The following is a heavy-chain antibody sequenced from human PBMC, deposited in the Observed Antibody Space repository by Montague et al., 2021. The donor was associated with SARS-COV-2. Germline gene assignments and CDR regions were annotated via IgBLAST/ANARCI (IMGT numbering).Heavy chain of an antibody. CDR3: SRGYKFGPFEL. D-gene: IGHD1-1*01. Sequence: SLRLSCAASGFTFDDYGLRWVRQAPGKGLEWVSGIPRNGDNTVYGDSMKGRFTISRDNPKNFLYLQMNSLTAEDTALYYCSRGYKFGPFELWGRGTLITVSS. J-gene: IGHJ4*02. V-gene: IGHV3-20*04. CDR1: GFTFDDYG. CDR2: IPRNGDNT.